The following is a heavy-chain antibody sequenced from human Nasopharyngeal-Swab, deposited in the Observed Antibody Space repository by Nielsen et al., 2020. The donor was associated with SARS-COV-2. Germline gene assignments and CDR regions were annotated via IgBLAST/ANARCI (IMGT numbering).Heavy chain of an antibody. CDR1: GYSFTSYW. CDR3: AWKSSGWYGSYDY. D-gene: IGHD6-19*01. V-gene: IGHV5-51*01. CDR2: IYPGDSDT. Sequence: GESLKISCQGSGYSFTSYWIAWVRQMPGKGLKWMGIIYPGDSDTRYSPSFQGQVTISADKSINTAYLQWSSLKASDTAIYYCAWKSSGWYGSYDYWGQGTLVTVSS. J-gene: IGHJ4*02.